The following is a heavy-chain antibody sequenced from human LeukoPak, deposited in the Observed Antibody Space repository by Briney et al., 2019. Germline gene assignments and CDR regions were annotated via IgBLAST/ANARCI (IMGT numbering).Heavy chain of an antibody. CDR2: ISSSSSYI. D-gene: IGHD3-16*02. V-gene: IGHV3-21*01. J-gene: IGHJ4*02. CDR1: GFTFSSYS. Sequence: PGGSLRLSCAASGFTFSSYSMNWVRQAPGKGLGWVSSISSSSSYIYYADSVKGRFTIPRDNAKNSLYLQMNSLRAEDTAVYYCASRHTFGGVIVEDYWGQGTLVTVSS. CDR3: ASRHTFGGVIVEDY.